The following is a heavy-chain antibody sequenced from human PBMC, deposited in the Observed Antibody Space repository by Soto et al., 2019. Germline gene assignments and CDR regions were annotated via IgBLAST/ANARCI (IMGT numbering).Heavy chain of an antibody. J-gene: IGHJ4*02. Sequence: SETLSLTCTVSGGSISNYYWSWIRQPPGKGLEWIGYIYYSGSTNYNPSLKSRVTISVDTSKNQFSLKLSSVTAADTAVYYCARVSSGWYAHNDYWGQGTLVTVSS. CDR3: ARVSSGWYAHNDY. D-gene: IGHD6-19*01. CDR2: IYYSGST. V-gene: IGHV4-59*01. CDR1: GGSISNYY.